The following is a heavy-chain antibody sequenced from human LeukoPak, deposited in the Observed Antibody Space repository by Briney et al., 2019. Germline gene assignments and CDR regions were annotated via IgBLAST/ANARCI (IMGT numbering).Heavy chain of an antibody. V-gene: IGHV4-39*01. CDR1: GDSISSSSYY. D-gene: IGHD1-26*01. Sequence: PSETLSLTCTVSGDSISSSSYYWGWIRQPPGKGLEWIGSMYYSGYSYYNPSLKSRVTISVDTSENQFSLRLTSVTAADTAVYYCARHSPVGIFYFDYWGQGTLVTVSS. J-gene: IGHJ4*02. CDR3: ARHSPVGIFYFDY. CDR2: MYYSGYS.